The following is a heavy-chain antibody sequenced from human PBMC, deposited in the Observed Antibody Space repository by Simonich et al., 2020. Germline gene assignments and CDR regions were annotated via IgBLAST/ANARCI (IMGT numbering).Heavy chain of an antibody. Sequence: QLQLQESGPGLVKPSETLSLTCTVSGGSISSSSYYWGWIRQPPGKGLEWIGRSYYSGSTDYNPSLKSRGTITVDTSKNQFSLKLSSVTAADTAVYYCARWAYSSSYFDYWGQGTLVTVSS. V-gene: IGHV4-39*01. CDR1: GGSISSSSYY. J-gene: IGHJ4*02. CDR3: ARWAYSSSYFDY. CDR2: SYYSGST. D-gene: IGHD6-6*01.